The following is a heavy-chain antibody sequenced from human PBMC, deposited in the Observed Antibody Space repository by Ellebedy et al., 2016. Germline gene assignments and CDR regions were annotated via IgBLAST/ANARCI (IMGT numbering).Heavy chain of an antibody. CDR3: AKWNGDWHAFDV. Sequence: SETLSLTCTVSSDSVSNYYWNWMRRPPGKGLEWIGFVFHTGTTTYNPSLRGRVSMSVDTSKNLFSLRLTSVTAADTAVYYCAKWNGDWHAFDVWGQGTMVTVSS. D-gene: IGHD1-1*01. CDR2: VFHTGTT. CDR1: SDSVSNYY. V-gene: IGHV4-59*02. J-gene: IGHJ3*01.